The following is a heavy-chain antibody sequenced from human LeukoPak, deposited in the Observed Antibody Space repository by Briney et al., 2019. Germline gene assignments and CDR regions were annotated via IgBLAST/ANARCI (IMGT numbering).Heavy chain of an antibody. Sequence: PSQTLSLTCTVSGDSISSGDYYWSWIRQPAGKGLEWIGRISSSGSTYYNPSLKSRVTISVDTSKNQFSLKLSSVTAADTAVYHCARSRVRGVLSPRGYYMDVWGKGTTVTVSS. V-gene: IGHV4-61*02. CDR3: ARSRVRGVLSPRGYYMDV. CDR1: GDSISSGDYY. D-gene: IGHD3-10*01. J-gene: IGHJ6*03. CDR2: ISSSGST.